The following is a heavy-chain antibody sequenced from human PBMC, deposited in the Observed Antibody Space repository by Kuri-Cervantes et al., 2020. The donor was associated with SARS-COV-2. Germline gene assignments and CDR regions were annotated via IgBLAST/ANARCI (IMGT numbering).Heavy chain of an antibody. Sequence: GGSLRLSCAASGFTFGDYFMSWIRQAPGQGLEWVSYISKTGSYANYVDSVRGRFTISRDNAKNSLYLQMNSLRAEDTAVYYCARPDCTINGVCFMDVWGQGTTVTVSS. CDR2: ISKTGSYA. D-gene: IGHD2-8*01. V-gene: IGHV3-11*06. CDR3: ARPDCTINGVCFMDV. J-gene: IGHJ6*02. CDR1: GFTFGDYF.